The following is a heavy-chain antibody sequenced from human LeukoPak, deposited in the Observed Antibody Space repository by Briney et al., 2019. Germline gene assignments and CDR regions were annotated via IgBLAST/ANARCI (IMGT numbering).Heavy chain of an antibody. V-gene: IGHV4-39*07. D-gene: IGHD6-19*01. CDR3: ARCLPLAGGSYFDY. CDR2: ISYSGST. Sequence: SETLSLTCTVSGGSISSSSYYWGCIRQPPGKGLEWIGSISYSGSTYYNPSLKSRLTISVDTSKNQFSLKLSSVTAADTAVYYCARCLPLAGGSYFDYWGQGTLVTVSS. J-gene: IGHJ4*02. CDR1: GGSISSSSYY.